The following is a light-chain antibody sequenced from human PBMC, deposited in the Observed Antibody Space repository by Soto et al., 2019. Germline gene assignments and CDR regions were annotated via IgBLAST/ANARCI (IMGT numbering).Light chain of an antibody. CDR1: QDINSR. CDR3: LQVANFPRT. Sequence: DIQMTQSPSSVSASVGDTVTITCRASQDINSRLAWFQQQPGRPPKYVIQAATMLQSGFPSRFAVSGSGRDFTLTIYTLEHEDSATYYCLQVANFPRTFGHGTKVE. V-gene: IGKV1-12*01. CDR2: AAT. J-gene: IGKJ1*01.